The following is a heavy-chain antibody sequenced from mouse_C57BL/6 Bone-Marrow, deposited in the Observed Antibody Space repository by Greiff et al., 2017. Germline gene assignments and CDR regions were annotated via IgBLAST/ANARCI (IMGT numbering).Heavy chain of an antibody. CDR1: GFTFSSYA. CDR2: ISDGGSYT. V-gene: IGHV5-4*01. J-gene: IGHJ4*01. D-gene: IGHD3-2*02. Sequence: EVQLVESGGGLVKPGGSLKLSCAASGFTFSSYAMSWVRQTPEKRLEWVATISDGGSYTYYPDNVKGRFTISRDKAKNNLYLQMSHLKSEDTAMYYCARDSSGYCYAMDYWGQGTSVTVSS. CDR3: ARDSSGYCYAMDY.